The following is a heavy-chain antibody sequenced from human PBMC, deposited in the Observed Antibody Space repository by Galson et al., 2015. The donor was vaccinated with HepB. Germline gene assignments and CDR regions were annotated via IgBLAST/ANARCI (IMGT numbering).Heavy chain of an antibody. V-gene: IGHV3-30*02. CDR1: GFTFSSYG. Sequence: SLRLSCAASGFTFSSYGMHWVRQAPGKGLEWVAFIRYDGSNKYYADSVKGRFTISRDNSKNTLYLQMNSLRAEDTAVYYCAKDGGNYYENELGAFDIWGQGTMVTVSS. CDR3: AKDGGNYYENELGAFDI. J-gene: IGHJ3*02. D-gene: IGHD3-22*01. CDR2: IRYDGSNK.